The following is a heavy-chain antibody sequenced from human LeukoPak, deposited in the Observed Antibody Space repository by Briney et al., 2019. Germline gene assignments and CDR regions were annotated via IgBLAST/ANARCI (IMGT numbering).Heavy chain of an antibody. D-gene: IGHD3-22*01. V-gene: IGHV3-7*01. CDR1: GFTFSTYW. CDR3: ARKKYYYDTSTYGWFDP. J-gene: IGHJ5*02. Sequence: GGSLRLSCAASGFTFSTYWMTWVRQAPGKGLEWVANINQNGSETYYVDSVKGRFTISRDNAKNSLYLQMNSLRVKDTAVYYCARKKYYYDTSTYGWFDPWGQGSSVTVSS. CDR2: INQNGSET.